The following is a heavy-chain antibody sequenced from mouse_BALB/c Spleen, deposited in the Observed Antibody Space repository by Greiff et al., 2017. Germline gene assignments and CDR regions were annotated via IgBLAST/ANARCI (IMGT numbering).Heavy chain of an antibody. V-gene: IGHV5-9-3*01. D-gene: IGHD1-1*01. J-gene: IGHJ1*01. Sequence: EVQRVESGGGLVKPGGSLKLSCAASGFTFSSYAMSWVRQTPEKRLEWVATISSGGSYTYYPDSVKGRFTISRDNAKNTLYLQMSSLRSEDTAMYYCARRSMTTVVATRYFDVWGAGTTVTVSS. CDR2: ISSGGSYT. CDR3: ARRSMTTVVATRYFDV. CDR1: GFTFSSYA.